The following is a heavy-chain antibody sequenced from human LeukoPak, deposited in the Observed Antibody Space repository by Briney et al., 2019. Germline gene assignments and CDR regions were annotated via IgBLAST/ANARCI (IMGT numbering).Heavy chain of an antibody. J-gene: IGHJ4*02. V-gene: IGHV4-59*08. CDR2: IYYSGST. Sequence: SETLSLTCTVSGDSINSYYWSWIRQPPGEGLEWIGYIYYSGSTKYNTSIKSRVTISVDTSKNQFSLKLSPVTAADTAVYYCARSLRGYRFATDYWGQGTLVTVSS. D-gene: IGHD5-18*01. CDR1: GDSINSYY. CDR3: ARSLRGYRFATDY.